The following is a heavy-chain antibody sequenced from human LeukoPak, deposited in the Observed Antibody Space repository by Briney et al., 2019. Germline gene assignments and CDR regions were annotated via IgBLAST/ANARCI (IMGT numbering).Heavy chain of an antibody. J-gene: IGHJ4*02. CDR3: ASSHDSSGND. V-gene: IGHV3-7*01. Sequence: GGSLRLSCVSWVFSFSRYWMAWVRQARGKGLEWVAKIQCDGSLMFYVGSVKGGFTINRDNDKTSLYLEMDRLSVDDTAVYFCASSHDSSGNDWGQGTMVTVSS. CDR1: VFSFSRYW. D-gene: IGHD3-22*01. CDR2: IQCDGSLM.